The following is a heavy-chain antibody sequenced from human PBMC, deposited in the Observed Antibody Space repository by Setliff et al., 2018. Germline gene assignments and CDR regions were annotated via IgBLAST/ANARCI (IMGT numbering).Heavy chain of an antibody. J-gene: IGHJ3*02. CDR1: GGTFSSYA. V-gene: IGHV1-69*13. Sequence: GASVKVSCKASGGTFSSYAISWVRQAPGQGLEWMGGIIPIFGTANYAQKFQGRVTITADESTSTAYMELSSLRAEDTAVYYCARDLYSSGWLRGPDIWGQGTMVTVSS. CDR3: ARDLYSSGWLRGPDI. CDR2: IIPIFGTA. D-gene: IGHD6-19*01.